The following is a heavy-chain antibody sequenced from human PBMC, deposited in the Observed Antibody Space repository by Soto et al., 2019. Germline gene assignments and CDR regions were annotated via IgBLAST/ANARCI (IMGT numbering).Heavy chain of an antibody. J-gene: IGHJ3*02. CDR3: ARDLQDSSGYYYAGDAFDI. CDR2: IWYDGSNK. V-gene: IGHV3-33*01. Sequence: GGSLRLSCAASGFTFSSYGMHWVRQAPGKGLEWVAVIWYDGSNKYYADSVKGRFTISRDNSKNTLYLQMNSLRAEDTAVYYCARDLQDSSGYYYAGDAFDIWGQGTMVTVSS. D-gene: IGHD3-22*01. CDR1: GFTFSSYG.